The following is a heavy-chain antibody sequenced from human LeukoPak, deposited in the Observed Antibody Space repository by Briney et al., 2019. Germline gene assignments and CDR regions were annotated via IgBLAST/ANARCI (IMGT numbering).Heavy chain of an antibody. CDR1: GGSISSYY. CDR2: IYYGGST. D-gene: IGHD3-10*01. V-gene: IGHV4-59*01. Sequence: SETLSLTCTVSGGSISSYYWSWIRQPPGKGLEWIGYIYYGGSTNYNPSLKSRVTISVDTSKNQFSLKLSSVTAADTAVYYCARVNRAVLLWFGESIFEYYFDYWGQGTLVTVSS. J-gene: IGHJ4*02. CDR3: ARVNRAVLLWFGESIFEYYFDY.